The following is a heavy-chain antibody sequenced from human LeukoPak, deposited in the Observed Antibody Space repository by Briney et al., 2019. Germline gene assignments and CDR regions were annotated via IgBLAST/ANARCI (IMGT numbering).Heavy chain of an antibody. CDR1: GFTFSSYW. J-gene: IGHJ4*02. CDR2: INSDGSST. CDR3: ARARIAVAGRFAVAYYFDY. V-gene: IGHV3-74*01. Sequence: GGSLRLSCAASGFTFSSYWMHWVRQAPGKGLVWVSRINSDGSSTSYADSVKGRFTISGDNAKNTLYLQMNSLRAEDTAVYYCARARIAVAGRFAVAYYFDYWGQGTLVTVSS. D-gene: IGHD6-19*01.